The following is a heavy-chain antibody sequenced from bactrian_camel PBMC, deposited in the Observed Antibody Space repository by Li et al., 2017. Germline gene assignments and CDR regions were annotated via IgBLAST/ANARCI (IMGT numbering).Heavy chain of an antibody. Sequence: HVQLVESGGGSVQPAGSLRLSCAASGFTFSSYYMTWVRQAPGKGLEWVSSIYSDGSNTYYADSVKGRFTISRDNAKNTVYPQMNSLKSEDTAQYYCATLDFAGTLGSWFSYEYNYWGQGTQVTVS. CDR2: IYSDGSNT. D-gene: IGHD6*01. V-gene: IGHV3-2*01. CDR3: ATLDFAGTLGSWFSYEYNY. CDR1: GFTFSSYY. J-gene: IGHJ4*01.